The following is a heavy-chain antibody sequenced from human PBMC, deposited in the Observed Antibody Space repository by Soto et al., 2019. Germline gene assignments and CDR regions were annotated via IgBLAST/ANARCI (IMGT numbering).Heavy chain of an antibody. D-gene: IGHD2-21*02. J-gene: IGHJ4*02. CDR3: ARQRTSVVTQAYFDS. Sequence: SEPRSLTCTVTGDSINNRSYYWGWIRQPLGKGLEWIGSIYYSGSTYNNPSLKSRVSMSVDTSKNQFSLKLRSVTAADTALYYCARQRTSVVTQAYFDSWGQGSLVTVSS. CDR2: IYYSGST. CDR1: GDSINNRSYY. V-gene: IGHV4-39*01.